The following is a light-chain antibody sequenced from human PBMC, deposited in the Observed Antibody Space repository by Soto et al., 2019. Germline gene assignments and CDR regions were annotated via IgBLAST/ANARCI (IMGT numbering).Light chain of an antibody. CDR3: QQYNSWPRT. J-gene: IGKJ1*01. CDR1: QSVSSN. CDR2: GAS. V-gene: IGKV3-15*01. Sequence: EILITQSPATLSVSPGERATLSCRASQSVSSNLAWYQQKPGQAPRLLIYGASTRDTGIPARFSGSGSGTEFTLTISRLQSEDFSVYYCQQYNSWPRTFGQGTKVDIK.